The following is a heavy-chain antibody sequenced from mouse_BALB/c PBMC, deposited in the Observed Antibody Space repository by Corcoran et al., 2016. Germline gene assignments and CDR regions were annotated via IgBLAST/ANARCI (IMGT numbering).Heavy chain of an antibody. CDR1: GYTFTNYG. V-gene: IGHV9-3-1*01. J-gene: IGHJ4*01. CDR2: INTYTGEP. Sequence: QIKLVQSGPELKKPGETVKISCKASGYTFTNYGMNWVMQAPGKGLKWMGWINTYTGEPTYADDFKGRFAFSLETSASTAYLQINNLKNEDTATYFCTREPYAMDYWGQGTSVTVSS. CDR3: TREPYAMDY. D-gene: IGHD6-1*01.